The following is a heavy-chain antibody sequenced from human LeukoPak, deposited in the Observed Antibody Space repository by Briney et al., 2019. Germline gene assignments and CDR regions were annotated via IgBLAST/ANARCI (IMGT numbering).Heavy chain of an antibody. J-gene: IGHJ1*01. CDR3: ARAGTGHVLEYFQH. Sequence: GASVKVSFTASGYTFTVYYMHWVRQAPGQGLEWMGWINPNSGGTNYAQKFQGRVTMTRDTSISTAYMELSRLRSDDTAVYYCARAGTGHVLEYFQHWGQGTLVTVSS. V-gene: IGHV1-2*02. CDR1: GYTFTVYY. D-gene: IGHD1-14*01. CDR2: INPNSGGT.